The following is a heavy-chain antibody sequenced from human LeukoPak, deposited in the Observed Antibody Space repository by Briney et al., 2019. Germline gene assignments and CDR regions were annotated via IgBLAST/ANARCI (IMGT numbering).Heavy chain of an antibody. J-gene: IGHJ4*02. Sequence: TGGSLRLSCAASGFTFSTYGMSWVRQAPGKGLEWASGISGSGGSRFYTDSVKGRFTISRDNSKNTLYLQMNSLRAEDTAVYYCARRAGAYSHPYDYWGQGTLVTVSS. CDR3: ARRAGAYSHPYDY. D-gene: IGHD4/OR15-4a*01. CDR1: GFTFSTYG. CDR2: ISGSGGSR. V-gene: IGHV3-23*01.